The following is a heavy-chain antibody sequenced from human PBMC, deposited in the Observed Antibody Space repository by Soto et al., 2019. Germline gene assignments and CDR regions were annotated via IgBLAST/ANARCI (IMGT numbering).Heavy chain of an antibody. J-gene: IGHJ5*02. CDR2: IIPAFRKA. CDR1: GGTFSSYG. V-gene: IGHV1-69*01. CDR3: ARDRGIAAAGSGGNWLDP. Sequence: QVQLVQSGAEVKKPGSSVKVSCKACGGTFSSYGISWVRQAPGQGLEWMGGIIPAFRKANYAQKFQGRVTITADESTSTAYMELSSLRSEDTAVYYCARDRGIAAAGSGGNWLDPWGQGTLVTVSS. D-gene: IGHD6-13*01.